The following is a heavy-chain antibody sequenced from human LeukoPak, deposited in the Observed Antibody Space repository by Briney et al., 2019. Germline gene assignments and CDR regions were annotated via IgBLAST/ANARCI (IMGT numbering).Heavy chain of an antibody. Sequence: PSETLSLTCTVSGSPISSNYYWGWIRQPPGKGLEWIGSIYSSGSTYYNPSLKSRLTISIDTSKTQFSLKLSSVTAADTAVYYCARSIAAAGTPLDWFDPWGQGTLVTVSS. J-gene: IGHJ5*02. CDR2: IYSSGST. CDR3: ARSIAAAGTPLDWFDP. V-gene: IGHV4-38-2*02. D-gene: IGHD6-13*01. CDR1: GSPISSNYY.